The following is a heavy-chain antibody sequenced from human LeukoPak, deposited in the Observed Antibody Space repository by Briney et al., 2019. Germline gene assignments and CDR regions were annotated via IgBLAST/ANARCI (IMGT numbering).Heavy chain of an antibody. CDR3: AKTGEAIAADYYMDV. V-gene: IGHV3-23*01. Sequence: QSGGSLRLSCAASGFTFSDYGMSWVRQAPGKGLEWVSTISDGGSITYYADSVKGRFTISRDNSKNTLYLQMNSLRAEDTAVYYCAKTGEAIAADYYMDVWGKGTTVTISS. CDR1: GFTFSDYG. J-gene: IGHJ6*03. D-gene: IGHD6-13*01. CDR2: ISDGGSIT.